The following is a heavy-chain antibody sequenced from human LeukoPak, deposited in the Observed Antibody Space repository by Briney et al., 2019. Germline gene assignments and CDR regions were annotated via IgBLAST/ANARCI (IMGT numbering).Heavy chain of an antibody. CDR1: GFTFSSYS. J-gene: IGHJ4*02. V-gene: IGHV3-21*01. CDR3: ARDSDYDSSGYSGGFDY. D-gene: IGHD3-22*01. CDR2: ISSSSSYI. Sequence: PGGSLRLFCAASGFTFSSYSMNWVRQAPGKGLEWVSSISSSSSYIYYADSVKGRFTISRDNAKNSLYLQMNSLRAEDTAVYYCARDSDYDSSGYSGGFDYWGQGTLVTVSS.